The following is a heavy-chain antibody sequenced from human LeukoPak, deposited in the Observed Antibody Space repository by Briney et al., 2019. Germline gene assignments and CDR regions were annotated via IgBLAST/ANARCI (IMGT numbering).Heavy chain of an antibody. D-gene: IGHD3-22*01. CDR1: GGTFSSYA. V-gene: IGHV1-69*05. CDR3: ARDSDYYDSSVGYAFDI. CDR2: IIPIFGTA. Sequence: ASVKVSCKASGGTFSSYAISWVRQAPGQGLEWMGRIIPIFGTANYAQKFQGRVTITTDESTSTAYMELSSLRSEDTVVHYCARDSDYYDSSVGYAFDIWGQGTMVTVSS. J-gene: IGHJ3*02.